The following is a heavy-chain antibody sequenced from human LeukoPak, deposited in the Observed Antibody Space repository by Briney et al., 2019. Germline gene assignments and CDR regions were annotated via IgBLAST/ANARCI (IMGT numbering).Heavy chain of an antibody. Sequence: GGSLRLSCAASGSTVSGTFMSWVRQAPGKGLEWVSLIYSGGSTYYADSVKGRFTISRDNSKNTLYLQMNSLRAEDTAVYYCAKSTALISWYNYYYYGMDVWGQGTTVTVSS. D-gene: IGHD6-13*01. V-gene: IGHV3-53*01. CDR2: IYSGGST. CDR1: GSTVSGTF. J-gene: IGHJ6*02. CDR3: AKSTALISWYNYYYYGMDV.